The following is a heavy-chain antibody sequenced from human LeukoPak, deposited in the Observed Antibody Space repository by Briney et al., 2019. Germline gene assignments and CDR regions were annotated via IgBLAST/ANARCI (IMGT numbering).Heavy chain of an antibody. D-gene: IGHD5-24*01. CDR3: AREIVDDSKMDV. J-gene: IGHJ6*04. V-gene: IGHV3-48*04. Sequence: GGSLRLSCAASGFTFSSYSMNWVRQAPGKGLEWVSYISSSSSTIYYADSVKGRFTISRDNAKNTLYLQMNTLRAEDTAVYYCAREIVDDSKMDVWGKGTTVTVSS. CDR2: ISSSSSTI. CDR1: GFTFSSYS.